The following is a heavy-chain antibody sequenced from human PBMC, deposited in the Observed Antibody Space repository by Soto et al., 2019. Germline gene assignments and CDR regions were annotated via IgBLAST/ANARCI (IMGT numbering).Heavy chain of an antibody. J-gene: IGHJ4*02. D-gene: IGHD3-22*01. CDR1: GFTFSSYS. V-gene: IGHV3-21*01. Sequence: GGSLRLSCAASGFTFSSYSMNWVRQAPGKGLEWVSSISSSSYIYYADSVKGRFTISRDNAKNSLYLQMNSLRAEDTAVYYCARDRRYYYDSSGYYYVVTDYWGQGTLVTVSS. CDR2: ISSSSYI. CDR3: ARDRRYYYDSSGYYYVVTDY.